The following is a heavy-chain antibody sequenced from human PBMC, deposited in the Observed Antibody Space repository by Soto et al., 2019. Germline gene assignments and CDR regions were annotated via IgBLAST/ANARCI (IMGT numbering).Heavy chain of an antibody. D-gene: IGHD1-1*01. CDR2: ISGSGGSI. Sequence: EVQLLESGGGLVKPGGSLRLSCAASGFTFSTYAMNWVRQAPGNGLEWVSAISGSGGSIHYADSVKGRFTISRDNAQNTLYLQMNSLRDEDKAVYHCVKGYWKGDVWGQGITVTVSS. V-gene: IGHV3-23*01. CDR1: GFTFSTYA. J-gene: IGHJ6*02. CDR3: VKGYWKGDV.